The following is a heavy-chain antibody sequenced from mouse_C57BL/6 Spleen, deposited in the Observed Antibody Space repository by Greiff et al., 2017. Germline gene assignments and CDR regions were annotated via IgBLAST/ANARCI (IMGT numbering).Heavy chain of an antibody. V-gene: IGHV1-15*01. CDR3: TRRGPGDY. D-gene: IGHD3-3*01. CDR1: GYTFTDYE. J-gene: IGHJ4*01. CDR2: IDPETGGT. Sequence: LVESGAELVRPGASVTLSCKASGYTFTDYEMHWVKQTPVHGLEWIGAIDPETGGTAYNQKFKGKAILTADKSSSTAYMELRSLTSEDSAVYYCTRRGPGDYWGQGTSVTVSS.